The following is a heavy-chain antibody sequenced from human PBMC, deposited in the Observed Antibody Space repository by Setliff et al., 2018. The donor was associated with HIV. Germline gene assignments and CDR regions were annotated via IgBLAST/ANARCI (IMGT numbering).Heavy chain of an antibody. CDR2: IYISGTT. D-gene: IGHD1-26*01. CDR1: GGSINNHF. CDR3: ARRSIVGSTRGYYYYALDV. J-gene: IGHJ6*02. Sequence: SETLSLTCTVPGGSINNHFWSWIRQAPGKGLEWLGYIYISGTTNYNPSLKGRVTMFLDTSKNQFSLKLTSVTAADTAVYYCARRSIVGSTRGYYYYALDVWGQGTTVTVSS. V-gene: IGHV4-4*08.